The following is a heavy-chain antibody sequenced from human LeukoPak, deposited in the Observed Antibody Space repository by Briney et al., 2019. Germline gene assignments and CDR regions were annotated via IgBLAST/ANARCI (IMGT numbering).Heavy chain of an antibody. J-gene: IGHJ4*02. Sequence: PSETLSLTCTVSGGSISSGSYYWSWIRQPAGKGLEWIGRIYTSGSTNYNPSLKSRVTISVDTSKNQFSLKLSSVTAADTAVYYCARKSLLNRAYYYGSGSYLFYFDYWGQGTLVTVSS. V-gene: IGHV4-61*02. CDR2: IYTSGST. D-gene: IGHD3-10*01. CDR3: ARKSLLNRAYYYGSGSYLFYFDY. CDR1: GGSISSGSYY.